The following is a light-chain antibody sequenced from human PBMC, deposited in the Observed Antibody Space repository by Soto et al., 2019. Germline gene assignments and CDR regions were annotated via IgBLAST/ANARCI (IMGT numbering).Light chain of an antibody. CDR3: QQYDNLPPT. CDR2: DAS. CDR1: QDISNY. Sequence: DIQMTQSPSSLSASVGDRVTITCQASQDISNYLNWYQQKPGKAPKLLIYDASNLETGVPSRFSGSGSGTAFTFTISSLQPEDIATYYSQQYDNLPPTFGPGTKVDIK. V-gene: IGKV1-33*01. J-gene: IGKJ3*01.